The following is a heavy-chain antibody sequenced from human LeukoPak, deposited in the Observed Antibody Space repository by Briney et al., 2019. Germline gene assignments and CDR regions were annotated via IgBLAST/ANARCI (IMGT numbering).Heavy chain of an antibody. CDR1: GFTFSSYA. Sequence: PGRSLRLSCAASGFTFSSYAMHWVRQAPGKALEWVAVIWNDGSHENYADSVKGRFTISRDNSENTLYLQMSSLRAEDTAMYFCAKRDAKISGSDSFDIWGQGTMVTVSS. CDR2: IWNDGSHE. CDR3: AKRDAKISGSDSFDI. V-gene: IGHV3-33*06. J-gene: IGHJ3*02. D-gene: IGHD3-10*01.